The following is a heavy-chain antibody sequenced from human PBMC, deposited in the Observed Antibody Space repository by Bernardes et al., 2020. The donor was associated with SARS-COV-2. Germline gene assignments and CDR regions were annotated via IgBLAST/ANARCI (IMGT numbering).Heavy chain of an antibody. V-gene: IGHV4-59*01. CDR1: GSSISRYY. J-gene: IGHJ4*02. CDR3: ARDYDSSGYYFDY. D-gene: IGHD3-22*01. Sequence: SEPLSLTCTVYGSSISRYYWSWIRQPPGKGLEWIANIKNSGSTNYNPSLKSRVTISVDTSKNQFSLKLSSVTAADTAVYFCARDYDSSGYYFDYWGPGTLVTVSS. CDR2: IKNSGST.